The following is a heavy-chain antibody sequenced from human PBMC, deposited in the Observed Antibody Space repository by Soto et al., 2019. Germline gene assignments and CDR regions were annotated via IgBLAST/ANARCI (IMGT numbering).Heavy chain of an antibody. CDR2: IHYRGRT. D-gene: IGHD2-15*01. CDR1: GGSINSGGYY. V-gene: IGHV4-31*03. CDR3: ARCRDAFGFDT. Sequence: QVQLQESGPGLVKPSETLSLTCNDSGGSINSGGYYWGGIRQHPGKGLEWIGYIHYRGRTSYNPSRQSRVSISLDMSGHHFSLKLTSVTAADTAVYYCARCRDAFGFDTWGQGTRVTVSS. J-gene: IGHJ4*02.